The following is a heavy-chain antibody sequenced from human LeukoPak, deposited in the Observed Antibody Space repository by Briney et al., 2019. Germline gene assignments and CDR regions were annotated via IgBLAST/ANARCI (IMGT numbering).Heavy chain of an antibody. CDR1: GFTFSSYG. V-gene: IGHV3-23*01. Sequence: GGSLRLSCAASGFTFSSYGMSWVRQAPGKGLEWVSAISGSGGSTYYADSVKGRFTISRDNSKNTLYLQMNSLRAEDTAVYYCAKGVQQLIPMYLDYWGQGTLVTVSS. CDR2: ISGSGGST. D-gene: IGHD1-1*01. J-gene: IGHJ4*02. CDR3: AKGVQQLIPMYLDY.